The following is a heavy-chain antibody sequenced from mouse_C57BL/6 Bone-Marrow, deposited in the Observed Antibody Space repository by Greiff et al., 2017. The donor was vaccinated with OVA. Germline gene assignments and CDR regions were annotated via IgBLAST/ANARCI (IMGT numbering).Heavy chain of an antibody. J-gene: IGHJ3*01. CDR3: ARHDSSSAWFAY. Sequence: VQLKESGPELVKPGASVKMSCKASGYTFTDYNMHWVKQSHGKSLEWIGYINPNNGGTSYNQKFKGKATLTVNKSSSTAYMKLRSLTSEDSAVYYCARHDSSSAWFAYWGQGTLVTVSA. CDR1: GYTFTDYN. CDR2: INPNNGGT. D-gene: IGHD1-1*01. V-gene: IGHV1-22*01.